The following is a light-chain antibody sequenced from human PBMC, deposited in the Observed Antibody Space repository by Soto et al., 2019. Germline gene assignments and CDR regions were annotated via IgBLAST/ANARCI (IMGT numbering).Light chain of an antibody. Sequence: SYELTQPPSVSVAPGQTARITCGVNNIRGKSVHWYQQKPGQAPVLVVYDDCDRPSGIPERFSGSNSGNTATLTISRVEAGDEADYYCQVWDTSSDHPVFGGGTKLTVL. CDR2: DDC. CDR3: QVWDTSSDHPV. CDR1: NIRGKS. J-gene: IGLJ2*01. V-gene: IGLV3-21*02.